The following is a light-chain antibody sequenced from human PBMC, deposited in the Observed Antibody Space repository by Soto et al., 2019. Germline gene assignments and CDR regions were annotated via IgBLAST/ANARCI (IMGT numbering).Light chain of an antibody. Sequence: QSALTQPASVSGSAGQSNTISCTGTSNDVGGYNYVSWYQQHPGKAPKVMIYEVTYRPSGVSNRFSGSKSGNTASLTISGLQAEDEADYYCSSFTSRGTYVFGTGTKLTVL. V-gene: IGLV2-14*01. CDR3: SSFTSRGTYV. CDR1: SNDVGGYNY. CDR2: EVT. J-gene: IGLJ1*01.